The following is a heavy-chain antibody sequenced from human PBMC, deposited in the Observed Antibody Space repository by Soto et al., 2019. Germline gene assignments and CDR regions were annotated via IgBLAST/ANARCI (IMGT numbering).Heavy chain of an antibody. J-gene: IGHJ4*02. D-gene: IGHD3-22*01. CDR1: GGSISSSSYY. CDR2: IYYSGST. CDR3: ARVVPNYYDSSGYYYDTYFDY. V-gene: IGHV4-39*01. Sequence: SETLSLTCSVSGGSISSSSYYWGWIRQPPGKGLEWIGSIYYSGSTYYNPSLKSRVTISVDTSKNQFSLKLSSVTAADTAVYYCARVVPNYYDSSGYYYDTYFDYWGQGTLVTVSS.